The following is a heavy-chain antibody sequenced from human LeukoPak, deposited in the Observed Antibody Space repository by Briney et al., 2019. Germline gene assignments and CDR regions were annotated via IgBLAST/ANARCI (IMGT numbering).Heavy chain of an antibody. V-gene: IGHV3-74*01. D-gene: IGHD6-13*01. Sequence: PGGSLRLSCAASGFTFSGNWMHWVRQAPGKGLEWVSHIKTDGSVTDYADSVKGRFTISRDNARNTLYLQMNSLRAEDSAVYYCARDSAADGADYDHWGQGTLVTVSS. CDR1: GFTFSGNW. CDR3: ARDSAADGADYDH. CDR2: IKTDGSVT. J-gene: IGHJ5*02.